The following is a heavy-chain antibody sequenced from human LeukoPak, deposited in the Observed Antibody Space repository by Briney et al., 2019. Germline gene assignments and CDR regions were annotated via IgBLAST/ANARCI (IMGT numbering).Heavy chain of an antibody. Sequence: GGSLRLSCTASGFTFGDYAMSWVRQAPGKGLEWVGFIRSKAYGGTTEYAASVKGRFTISRDDSKSIAYLQMNSLKTEDTAVYYCTRDLWVWSGYYNDYYYGMDVWGQGTTVTVSS. V-gene: IGHV3-49*04. CDR2: IRSKAYGGTT. CDR3: TRDLWVWSGYYNDYYYGMDV. D-gene: IGHD3-3*01. CDR1: GFTFGDYA. J-gene: IGHJ6*02.